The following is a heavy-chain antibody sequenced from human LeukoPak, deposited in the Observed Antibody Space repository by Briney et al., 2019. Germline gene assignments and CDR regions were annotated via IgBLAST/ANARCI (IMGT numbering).Heavy chain of an antibody. CDR3: ASQNWNPRPN. Sequence: SETLSLTCTVSGGSISSSSYYWGWIRHPPGKGLEWIGSIYYSRSTYYNPSLKSRVTISVDTSKNQFSLKLSSVTAADTAVYYCASQNWNPRPNWGQGTLVTVSS. V-gene: IGHV4-39*01. J-gene: IGHJ4*02. CDR2: IYYSRST. D-gene: IGHD1-1*01. CDR1: GGSISSSSYY.